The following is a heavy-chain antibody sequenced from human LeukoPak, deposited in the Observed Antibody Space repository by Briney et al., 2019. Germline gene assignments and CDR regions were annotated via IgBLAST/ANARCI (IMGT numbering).Heavy chain of an antibody. V-gene: IGHV3-74*01. CDR3: ARDTYCGSTSCYDY. D-gene: IGHD2-2*01. Sequence: GGSLRLSCAVSGLTFSNYWMHWVRQVPGKGLVWVSHINNDGSRINYADSVKGRFTISRDNAKNTLFLQMNSLRAEDTAVYYCARDTYCGSTSCYDYWGQGTLVTVSS. CDR2: INNDGSRI. CDR1: GLTFSNYW. J-gene: IGHJ4*02.